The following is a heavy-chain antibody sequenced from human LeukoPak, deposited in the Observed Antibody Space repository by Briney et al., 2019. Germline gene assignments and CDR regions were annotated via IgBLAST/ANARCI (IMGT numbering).Heavy chain of an antibody. Sequence: PSETLSLTCTVSGGSISSSSYYWGWIRQPPGKGLEWIGSIYYSGSTYYNPSLKSRVTISVDTSKNQFSLKLSSVTAADTAVYYCARTSRERYCGGGCYRHRGYYYYGMDVWGQGTTVTVSS. CDR3: ARTSRERYCGGGCYRHRGYYYYGMDV. D-gene: IGHD2-21*02. V-gene: IGHV4-39*01. J-gene: IGHJ6*02. CDR2: IYYSGST. CDR1: GGSISSSSYY.